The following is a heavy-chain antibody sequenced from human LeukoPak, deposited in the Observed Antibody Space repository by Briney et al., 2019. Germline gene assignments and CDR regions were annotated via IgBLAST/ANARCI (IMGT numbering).Heavy chain of an antibody. CDR1: GYTFTDYY. CDR2: INPYSGGT. CDR3: ARVRPGDRNHWYFDL. V-gene: IGHV1-2*06. Sequence: GASVKVSCKASGYTFTDYYMHWVRQAPGQGLEWMGRINPYSGGTNYAQKFQGRVTMTRDTSISTAYMELSRLKSDDTAVYYCARVRPGDRNHWYFDLWGRGTLVTVSS. J-gene: IGHJ2*01. D-gene: IGHD7-27*01.